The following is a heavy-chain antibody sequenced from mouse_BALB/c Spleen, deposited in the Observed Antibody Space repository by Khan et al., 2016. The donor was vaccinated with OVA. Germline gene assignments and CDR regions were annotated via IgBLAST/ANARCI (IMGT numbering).Heavy chain of an antibody. D-gene: IGHD6-1*01. CDR2: ICAGGST. V-gene: IGHV2-9*02. CDR1: GFSLTSYG. J-gene: IGHJ3*01. Sequence: QVRLQQSGPGLVAPSQTLSITCTVSGFSLTSYGVHWVRQPPGKGLEWLGIICAGGSTTYYSARMSRLSTSTDNSKSQAFFKMNSLQTADTAMYYSASDTATTPYWGQGTILTVSA. CDR3: ASDTATTPY.